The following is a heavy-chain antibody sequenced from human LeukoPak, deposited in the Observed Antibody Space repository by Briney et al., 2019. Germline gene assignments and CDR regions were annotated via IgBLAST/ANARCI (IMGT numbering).Heavy chain of an antibody. CDR3: ARGARFRRYYFDY. J-gene: IGHJ4*02. CDR1: GGSLSGYY. V-gene: IGHV4-34*01. CDR2: INHSGST. Sequence: SETLSLTCAVYGGSLSGYYWSWIRQPPGKGLEWIGEINHSGSTNYNPSLKSRVTISVDTSKNQFSLKLSSVTAADTAVYYCARGARFRRYYFDYWGQGTLVTVSS. D-gene: IGHD6-6*01.